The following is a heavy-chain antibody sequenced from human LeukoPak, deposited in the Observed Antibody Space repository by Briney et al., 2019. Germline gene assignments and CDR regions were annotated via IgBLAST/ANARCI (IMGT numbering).Heavy chain of an antibody. CDR3: ARVPLSSTISASYYYYYMDV. CDR2: MNPNSGNT. D-gene: IGHD2-2*01. Sequence: ASVKVSCKASGGTFSSYAISWVRQAPGQGLEWMGWMNPNSGNTGYAQKFQGRVTITRNTSISTAYMELSSLRSEDTAVYYCARVPLSSTISASYYYYYMDVWGKGTTVTVSS. V-gene: IGHV1-8*03. CDR1: GGTFSSYA. J-gene: IGHJ6*03.